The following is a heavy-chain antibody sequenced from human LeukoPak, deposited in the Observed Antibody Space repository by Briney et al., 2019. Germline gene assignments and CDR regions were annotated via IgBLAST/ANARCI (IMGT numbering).Heavy chain of an antibody. V-gene: IGHV3-33*01. CDR2: IWYDGSNK. CDR1: GFTFSSYG. Sequence: PGGSLRLSCAASGFTFSSYGMHWVRQAPGKGLEWVAVIWYDGSNKYYADSVKGRFTISRDNFKNTLYLQMNSLRAEDMAVYYWSRNDRSVFCYWGQGTLVTVSS. CDR3: SRNDRSVFCY. D-gene: IGHD3-22*01. J-gene: IGHJ4*02.